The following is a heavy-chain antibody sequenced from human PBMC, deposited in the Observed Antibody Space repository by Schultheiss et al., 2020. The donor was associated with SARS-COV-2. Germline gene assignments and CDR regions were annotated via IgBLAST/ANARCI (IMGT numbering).Heavy chain of an antibody. Sequence: GESLKISCAASGFTFSSYAISWVRQAPGKGLEWVSAISGSGGSTYYADSVKGRFTISRDNSKNTLYLQMNSLRAEDTAVYYCAKTVLRFLEPFDYWGQGTLVTVSS. D-gene: IGHD3-3*01. CDR3: AKTVLRFLEPFDY. CDR2: ISGSGGST. J-gene: IGHJ4*02. V-gene: IGHV3-23*01. CDR1: GFTFSSYA.